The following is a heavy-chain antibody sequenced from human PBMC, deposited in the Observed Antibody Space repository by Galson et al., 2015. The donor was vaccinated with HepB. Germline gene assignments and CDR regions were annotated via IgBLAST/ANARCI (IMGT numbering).Heavy chain of an antibody. CDR2: IIPIFGTT. CDR3: ARGDGYNKYWYFDR. J-gene: IGHJ2*01. D-gene: IGHD5-24*01. V-gene: IGHV1-69*13. Sequence: SVKVSCKASGGTFSSYAVTWVRQAPGQGLEWMGGIIPIFGTTNYAQKFQGRVTITADESTSTAYMELSSLRSEDTAVYYCARGDGYNKYWYFDRWGRGTLVSVSS. CDR1: GGTFSSYA.